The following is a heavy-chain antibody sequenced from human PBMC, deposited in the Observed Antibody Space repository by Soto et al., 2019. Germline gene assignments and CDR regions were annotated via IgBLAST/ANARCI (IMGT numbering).Heavy chain of an antibody. V-gene: IGHV4-59*01. Sequence: PSETLSLTCTVSSGSISSYYWSWIRQPPGKGLEWIGHIYFSGSTKYNPSLKSRVTMSVDTSKNQFFLKVSSVTAADSAVYYCARLDEALDYWGQRTPVTVSS. CDR2: IYFSGST. CDR1: SGSISSYY. CDR3: ARLDEALDY. J-gene: IGHJ4*02.